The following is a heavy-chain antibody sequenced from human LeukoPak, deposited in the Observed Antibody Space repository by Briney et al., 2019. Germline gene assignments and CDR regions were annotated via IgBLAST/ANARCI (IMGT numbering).Heavy chain of an antibody. Sequence: ASVKVSCKASGYTFTSYYMRWVRQAPGQGLEWMGIINPSGGSTSYAQKFQGRVTMTRDTSTSTVYMELSSLRSEDTAVYYCAAYQNYCSGGSCYLDWGQGTLVTVSS. V-gene: IGHV1-46*01. CDR1: GYTFTSYY. CDR2: INPSGGST. CDR3: AAYQNYCSGGSCYLD. D-gene: IGHD2-15*01. J-gene: IGHJ4*02.